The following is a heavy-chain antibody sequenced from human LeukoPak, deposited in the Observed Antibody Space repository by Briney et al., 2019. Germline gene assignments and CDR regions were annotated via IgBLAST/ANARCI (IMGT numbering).Heavy chain of an antibody. CDR3: AGSFGDLKMF. Sequence: TGGSLRLSCAGSGFNFRDHWMSWLRQAPEKGPEWVAHIKPDGSEKYYVDSVKGRFIISRDDARNSLSLQMNSLRAEDTAVYYCAGSFGDLKMFWGQGTLVAVSS. V-gene: IGHV3-7*01. D-gene: IGHD3-10*01. CDR1: GFNFRDHW. CDR2: IKPDGSEK. J-gene: IGHJ4*01.